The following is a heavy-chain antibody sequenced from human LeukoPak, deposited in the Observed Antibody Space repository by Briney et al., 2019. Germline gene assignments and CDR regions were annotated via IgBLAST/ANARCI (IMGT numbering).Heavy chain of an antibody. CDR3: ARGYSTSWYYFDY. CDR1: GGSISSYY. D-gene: IGHD6-13*01. CDR2: IYYSGST. V-gene: IGHV4-59*01. J-gene: IGHJ4*02. Sequence: PSETLSLTCTVSGGSISSYYWSWIRQPPGKGLEWIGYIYYSGSTNYNPSLKSRVTISVDTSKNQFSLKLSSVTAADTAVYYCARGYSTSWYYFDYWGQGTLVTVSS.